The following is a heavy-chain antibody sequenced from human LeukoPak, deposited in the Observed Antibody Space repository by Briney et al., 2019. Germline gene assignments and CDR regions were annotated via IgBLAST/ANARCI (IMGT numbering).Heavy chain of an antibody. J-gene: IGHJ4*02. D-gene: IGHD3-22*01. CDR1: GFTFSGYA. Sequence: GGSLRLSCAASGFTFSGYAMSWVRQAPGKGLEWVSAISGSGGSTYYADSVKGRFTISRDNSKNTLYLQMNSLRAEDTAVYYCAKVPHPHSSGYYYSPGLDYWGQGTLVTVSS. CDR3: AKVPHPHSSGYYYSPGLDY. V-gene: IGHV3-23*01. CDR2: ISGSGGST.